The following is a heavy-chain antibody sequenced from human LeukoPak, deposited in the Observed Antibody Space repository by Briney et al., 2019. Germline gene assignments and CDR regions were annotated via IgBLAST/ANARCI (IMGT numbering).Heavy chain of an antibody. CDR1: GFTFSSYE. CDR2: ISSSGSTI. D-gene: IGHD3-16*02. CDR3: ARIVTFGGVIVSLDY. Sequence: GGSLRLSCAASGFTFSSYEMNWVRQAPGKGLEWVSYISSSGSTIYYADSVKGRFTISRDNAKNSLYLQMNSLRAEDTAFYYCARIVTFGGVIVSLDYWGQGTLVTLSS. V-gene: IGHV3-48*03. J-gene: IGHJ4*02.